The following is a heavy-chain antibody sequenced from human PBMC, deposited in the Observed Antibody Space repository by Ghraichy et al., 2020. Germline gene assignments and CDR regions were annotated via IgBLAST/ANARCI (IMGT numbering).Heavy chain of an antibody. CDR3: TRDRRDGYNYVDI. CDR2: ISYGGHT. Sequence: SQTQSPTCTVSGGSISPYYWSWIRQPPGKPLEWIAYISYGGHTDYNPSLKSRVTMSVDTSKNQFSLKLASVTAADTAVYYCTRDRRDGYNYVDIWGQGTLVTVSS. CDR1: GGSISPYY. V-gene: IGHV4-59*12. J-gene: IGHJ4*02. D-gene: IGHD5-24*01.